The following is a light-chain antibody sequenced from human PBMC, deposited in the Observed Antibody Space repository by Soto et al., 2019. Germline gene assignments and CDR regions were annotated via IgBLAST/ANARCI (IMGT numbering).Light chain of an antibody. CDR2: GAS. Sequence: EIVLTQSPGTLSLSPGERATLSCRASQSVSSSYLAWYQQKPGQAPRLLIYGASSRATGIPDRFSGSGSGTDFTLTISRLEPKEFAVYYCKQYGSSPLTFGGGTKVEIK. V-gene: IGKV3-20*01. J-gene: IGKJ4*01. CDR3: KQYGSSPLT. CDR1: QSVSSSY.